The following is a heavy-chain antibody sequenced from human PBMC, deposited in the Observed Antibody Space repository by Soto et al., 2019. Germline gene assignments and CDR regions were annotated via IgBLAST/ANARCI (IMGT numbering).Heavy chain of an antibody. CDR2: ISSSSSYI. J-gene: IGHJ4*02. Sequence: GGSLRLSCAASGFTFSSYSMNWVRQAPGKGLEWVSSISSSSSYIYYADSVKGRFTISRDNAKNSLYLQMNSLRAEDTAVYYCASDYDILTGYYKDYWGQGTLVTVSS. CDR3: ASDYDILTGYYKDY. V-gene: IGHV3-21*01. D-gene: IGHD3-9*01. CDR1: GFTFSSYS.